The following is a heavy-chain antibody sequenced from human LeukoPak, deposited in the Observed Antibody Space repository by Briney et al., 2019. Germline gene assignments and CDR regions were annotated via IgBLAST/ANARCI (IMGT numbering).Heavy chain of an antibody. J-gene: IGHJ6*03. Sequence: SETLSLTCTVSGGSISSYYWSWIREPPGKGLEWIGYIYYSGSTNYNPSLKSRVTISVDTSKNQFSLKLSSVTAADTAVYYCAGSPRSYYYYMDVWGKGTTVTVSS. CDR1: GGSISSYY. V-gene: IGHV4-59*01. D-gene: IGHD6-19*01. CDR2: IYYSGST. CDR3: AGSPRSYYYYMDV.